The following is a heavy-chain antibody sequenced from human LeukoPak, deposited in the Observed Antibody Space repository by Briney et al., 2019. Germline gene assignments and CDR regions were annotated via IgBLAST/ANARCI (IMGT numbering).Heavy chain of an antibody. CDR3: VKGFCSIPSCRFDP. Sequence: GGSLRLSCSASGFTFSSYAMHWVRQAPGKGLEYVSAISSNGGSTYYADSVKGRFTISRDNSKNTLYLQMSSLRAEDTAVYYCVKGFCSIPSCRFDPGAQGPLATVSS. J-gene: IGHJ5*02. CDR2: ISSNGGST. D-gene: IGHD2-2*01. CDR1: GFTFSSYA. V-gene: IGHV3-64D*06.